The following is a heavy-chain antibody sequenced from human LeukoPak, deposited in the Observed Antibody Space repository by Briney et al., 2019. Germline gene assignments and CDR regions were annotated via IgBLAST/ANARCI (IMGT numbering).Heavy chain of an antibody. J-gene: IGHJ4*02. D-gene: IGHD6-19*01. CDR1: GFTFSSYW. CDR3: ARGGTAVAGTGIGY. CDR2: INTDGSST. V-gene: IGHV3-74*01. Sequence: GGSLRLSCAASGFTFSSYWMHRVRQAPGKGLVWVSRINTDGSSTNYADSVKGRFTISRDNAKNTLYLQMNSLRAEDTAAYYCARGGTAVAGTGIGYWGQGTLVTVSS.